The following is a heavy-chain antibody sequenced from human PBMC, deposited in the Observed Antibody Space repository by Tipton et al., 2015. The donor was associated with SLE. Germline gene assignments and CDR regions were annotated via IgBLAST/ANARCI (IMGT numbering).Heavy chain of an antibody. CDR3: ARGAPYGPALRYYYGMYV. V-gene: IGHV1-8*01. D-gene: IGHD3-10*01. Sequence: QVQLVQSGAEVKKPGASVKVSCKASGYAFTSHDINWVRQATGQGLEWMGWLNPNSGNTGYAQKFQGRVTMTRNTSISTAYMELSSLRSEDTAGYYCARGAPYGPALRYYYGMYVWGQGPTVTVSS. CDR2: LNPNSGNT. CDR1: GYAFTSHD. J-gene: IGHJ6*02.